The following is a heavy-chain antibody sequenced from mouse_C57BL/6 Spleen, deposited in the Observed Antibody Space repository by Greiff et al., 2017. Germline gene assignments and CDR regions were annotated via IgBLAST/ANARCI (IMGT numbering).Heavy chain of an antibody. Sequence: QVQLQQSGAELVKPGASVQMSCTASGYTFTSYLITWVKQRPGQGLEWIGDIYPGSGSTNYNEKFKSKATLTVDTSSSTAYMQLSSLTSEDSAVYYCSDRAMDYWGQGTSVTVSS. CDR1: GYTFTSYL. V-gene: IGHV1-55*01. CDR3: SDRAMDY. J-gene: IGHJ4*01. CDR2: IYPGSGST.